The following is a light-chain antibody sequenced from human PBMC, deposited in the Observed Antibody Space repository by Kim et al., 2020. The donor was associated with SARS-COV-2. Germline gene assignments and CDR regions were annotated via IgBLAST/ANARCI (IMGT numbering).Light chain of an antibody. CDR2: DFN. J-gene: IGLJ3*02. CDR3: SSFTTRSTLV. CDR1: SSNIGSYNY. V-gene: IGLV2-14*03. Sequence: GQSVSGTSTGTSSNIGSYNYVSWHQQHPGKAPKLMIYDFNKRPSGISSCLSCSKSGSTASLTISGLQAEDEADYYCSSFTTRSTLVFGGGTKVTVL.